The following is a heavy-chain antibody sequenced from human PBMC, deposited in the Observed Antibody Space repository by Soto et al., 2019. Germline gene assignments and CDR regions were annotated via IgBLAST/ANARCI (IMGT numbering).Heavy chain of an antibody. CDR1: CGSVSSYH. Sequence: LEALPITGKRPCGSVSSYHWSWIRQPPGKGLEWIGYIYYSGSTNYNPSLKSRLTISLDTSKNQFSLKLSSVTAADTAVYYCASSRGGYFDNWGQGTLVTVSS. V-gene: IGHV4-59*08. CDR3: ASSRGGYFDN. CDR2: IYYSGST. D-gene: IGHD3-10*01. J-gene: IGHJ4*02.